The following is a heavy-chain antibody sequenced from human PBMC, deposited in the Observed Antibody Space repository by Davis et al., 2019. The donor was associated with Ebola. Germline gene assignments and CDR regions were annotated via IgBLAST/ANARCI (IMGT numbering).Heavy chain of an antibody. CDR2: IYYSGST. V-gene: IGHV4-59*08. CDR3: ASSTVTYPWALIDY. CDR1: GGSISSYY. Sequence: PSETLSLTCTVSGGSISSYYWSWIRQPPGKGLEWIGYIYYSGSTNYNPSLKSRVTISVDTSKNQFSLKLSSVTAADTAVYYCASSTVTYPWALIDYWGQGTLVTVSS. J-gene: IGHJ4*02. D-gene: IGHD4-17*01.